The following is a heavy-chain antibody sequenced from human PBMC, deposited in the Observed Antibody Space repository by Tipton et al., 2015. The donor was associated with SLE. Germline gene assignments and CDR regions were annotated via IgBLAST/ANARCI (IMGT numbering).Heavy chain of an antibody. CDR2: IYSGGST. Sequence: SLRLSCAASGFTVSSNYMSWVRQAPGKGLEWVSVIYSGGSTYYTDSVKDRFTISRDNSKNTPYLQMNSPRAEDTAVYYCARDGRNRDAFDIWGQGTMVTVSS. J-gene: IGHJ3*02. D-gene: IGHD1-14*01. CDR3: ARDGRNRDAFDI. V-gene: IGHV3-66*02. CDR1: GFTVSSNY.